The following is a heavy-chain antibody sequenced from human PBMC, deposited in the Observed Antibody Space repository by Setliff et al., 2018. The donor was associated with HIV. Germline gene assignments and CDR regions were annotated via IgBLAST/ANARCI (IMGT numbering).Heavy chain of an antibody. Sequence: KPSETLSLTCTVSGDSISSDTFYWSWVRQPAGRGLEWIGRIYTSGTSTSGSTKYNPSLGSRVTISLDTPKNQFSLRLNSVTAADTAVYYCARGRPLSSTWYGAFDYWGQGSLVTVSS. CDR3: ARGRPLSSTWYGAFDY. J-gene: IGHJ4*02. CDR1: GDSISSDTFY. D-gene: IGHD6-13*01. CDR2: IYTSGTSTSGST. V-gene: IGHV4-61*02.